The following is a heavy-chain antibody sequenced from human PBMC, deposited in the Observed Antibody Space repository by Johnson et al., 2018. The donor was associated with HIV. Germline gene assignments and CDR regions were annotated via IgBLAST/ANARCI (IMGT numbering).Heavy chain of an antibody. V-gene: IGHV3-20*04. CDR1: GFTFSSYG. CDR3: AFSSWYAFDI. Sequence: VQLVESGGGVVQPGRSLRLSCAASGFTFSSYGMSWVRQAPGKGLEWVSGVNWNGDSTGYVDPVKGRFTISSDKAKNSLYLQMNSRRAEDRAVYYCAFSSWYAFDIWGQGTMVTVSS. CDR2: VNWNGDST. J-gene: IGHJ3*02. D-gene: IGHD6-13*01.